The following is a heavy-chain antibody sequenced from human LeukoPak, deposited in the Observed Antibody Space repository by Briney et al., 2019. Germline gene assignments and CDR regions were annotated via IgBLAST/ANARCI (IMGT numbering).Heavy chain of an antibody. J-gene: IGHJ4*02. V-gene: IGHV3-23*01. Sequence: PGGSLRLSCAASGFTFSSYAMSWVRQAPGEGLEWVSAISGSGGSTYYADSVKGRFTISRDNSKNTLYLQMNSLRAEDTAVYYCAKGSEEWLLRCYFDYGGQGTLVTVSS. CDR2: ISGSGGST. CDR3: AKGSEEWLLRCYFDY. CDR1: GFTFSSYA. D-gene: IGHD3-3*01.